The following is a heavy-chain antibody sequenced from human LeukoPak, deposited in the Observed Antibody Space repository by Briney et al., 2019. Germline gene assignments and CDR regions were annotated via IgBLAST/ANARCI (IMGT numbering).Heavy chain of an antibody. CDR1: GFTFSSYS. CDR2: ISSSSSYI. D-gene: IGHD4-17*01. J-gene: IGHJ4*02. V-gene: IGHV3-21*01. CDR3: ARDHGLRGETYFDY. Sequence: PGGSLRLSCAASGFTFSSYSMNWVRQAPGKGLEWVSSISSSSSYIYYADSVKGRFTISRDNAKNSLYLQMSSLRAEDTAVYYCARDHGLRGETYFDYWGQGTLVTVSS.